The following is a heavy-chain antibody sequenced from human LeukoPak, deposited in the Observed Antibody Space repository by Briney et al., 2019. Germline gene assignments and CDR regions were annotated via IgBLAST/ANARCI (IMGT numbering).Heavy chain of an antibody. D-gene: IGHD1-1*01. J-gene: IGHJ3*02. V-gene: IGHV4-59*01. Sequence: PSETLSLTCDVSGGSLSTYYWSWIRQSPGKGLEWIGYIYYSGSTRYTTYNPSLKSRLTILLNTSKKQVSLTLNSLTAADSAVYYCARAWGWNDGAGGFDIWGPGTMVTVSS. CDR3: ARAWGWNDGAGGFDI. CDR2: IYYSGSTRYT. CDR1: GGSLSTYY.